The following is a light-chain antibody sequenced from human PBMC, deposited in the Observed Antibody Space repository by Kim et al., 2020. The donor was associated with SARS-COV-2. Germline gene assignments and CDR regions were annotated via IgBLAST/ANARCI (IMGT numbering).Light chain of an antibody. CDR3: QQRSNWPLT. Sequence: LSPGERATLSCRASQRVSSDLGWYQQKPGQAPRLLIYDVSTRATGIPARFSGSGSGTDFTLTINSLEPEDSAVYYCQQRSNWPLTFGGGTKVEIK. CDR2: DVS. J-gene: IGKJ4*01. V-gene: IGKV3-11*01. CDR1: QRVSSD.